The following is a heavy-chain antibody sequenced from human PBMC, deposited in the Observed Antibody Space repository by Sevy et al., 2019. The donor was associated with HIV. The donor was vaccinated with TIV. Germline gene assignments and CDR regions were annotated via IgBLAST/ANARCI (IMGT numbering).Heavy chain of an antibody. CDR3: AKPTSYVYGSSSDPLPSSRNDY. D-gene: IGHD3-10*01. CDR2: VSGSGGRT. J-gene: IGHJ4*02. CDR1: GFTFTSYA. V-gene: IGHV3-23*01. Sequence: GGSLRLSCAASGFTFTSYAMSWVRRAPAKGLEWVSAVSGSGGRTDYADSVKGRFTISRDNSKNTLNLQMNSLRAEDTAIYYCAKPTSYVYGSSSDPLPSSRNDYWGQGTLVTISS.